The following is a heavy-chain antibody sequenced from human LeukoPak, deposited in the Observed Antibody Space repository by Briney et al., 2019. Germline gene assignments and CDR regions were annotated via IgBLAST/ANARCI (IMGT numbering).Heavy chain of an antibody. Sequence: ASVKVSCKASGYTFTGYYMHWVRQAPGQGLEWMGWINPNSGGTNYAQKFQGWVTMTRDTSISTAYMELSRLRSDDTAVYYCARVQSRGYDFWSGYSPIFDYWGQGTLVTVSS. CDR3: ARVQSRGYDFWSGYSPIFDY. V-gene: IGHV1-2*04. CDR1: GYTFTGYY. D-gene: IGHD3-3*01. J-gene: IGHJ4*02. CDR2: INPNSGGT.